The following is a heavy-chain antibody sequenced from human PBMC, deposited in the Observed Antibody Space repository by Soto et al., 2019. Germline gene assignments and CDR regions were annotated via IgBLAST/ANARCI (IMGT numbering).Heavy chain of an antibody. V-gene: IGHV4-39*02. CDR2: IYYSGST. J-gene: IGHJ4*02. CDR3: ARDYYDSSGYDY. D-gene: IGHD3-22*01. Sequence: SATLSLTCTVSGGSISSSSYYWGWIRQPPGKGLEWIGSIYYSGSTYYNPSLKSRVTISVDTSKNQFSLKLSSVTAADTAVYYCARDYYDSSGYDYWGQGTLVTVSS. CDR1: GGSISSSSYY.